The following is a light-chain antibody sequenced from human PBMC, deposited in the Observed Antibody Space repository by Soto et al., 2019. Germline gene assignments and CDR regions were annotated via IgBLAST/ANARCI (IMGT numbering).Light chain of an antibody. V-gene: IGKV4-1*01. CDR2: WAS. J-gene: IGKJ2*01. Sequence: DIVMTQSPDSLAVSLGERATINCKSSQSVLFTSNNRNYIGWYQQKPVQSPTLLIYWASTRESGVPDRFSGSGSGTAFTLTINNVQAEDVAVYYCQQYYSIPQSFGQGTKLEIK. CDR1: QSVLFTSNNRNY. CDR3: QQYYSIPQS.